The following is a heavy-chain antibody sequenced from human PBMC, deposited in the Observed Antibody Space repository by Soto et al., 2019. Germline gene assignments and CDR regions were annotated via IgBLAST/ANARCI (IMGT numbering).Heavy chain of an antibody. V-gene: IGHV1-2*02. CDR2: INPATGAA. J-gene: IGHJ3*02. CDR3: ARRGGVGVAGSAAFDM. CDR1: GYPVTAYY. D-gene: IGHD3-3*01. Sequence: QLHLVQSGAVVKKPGASVTVSCSASGYPVTAYYMHWVRQAPGRGLEWMGGINPATGAAKYTQTSQGRVTMTRDTSTSTVFMELSGLTSEDTAVFYCARRGGVGVAGSAAFDMWGQGTLVTVSS.